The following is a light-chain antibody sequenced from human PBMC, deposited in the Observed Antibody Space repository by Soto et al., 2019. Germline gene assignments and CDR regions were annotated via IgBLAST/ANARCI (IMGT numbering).Light chain of an antibody. J-gene: IGLJ2*01. Sequence: QAVVTQEPSLTVSPGGTVTLTSASSTGAVTSGHYPFWFQQKPGQAPRTLIYDTSDKHSWTPARFSGSLLGGKAALTLSGAQPEDEAEYYCLLSYSGPRVFGGGTKLTVL. CDR3: LLSYSGPRV. CDR1: TGAVTSGHY. CDR2: DTS. V-gene: IGLV7-46*01.